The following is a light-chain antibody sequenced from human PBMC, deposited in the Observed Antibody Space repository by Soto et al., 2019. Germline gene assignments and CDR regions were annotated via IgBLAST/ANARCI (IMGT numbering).Light chain of an antibody. CDR3: QQYVDSPET. CDR1: QSVSSSY. CDR2: GAS. V-gene: IGKV3-20*01. Sequence: EIVLTQSPGTLSLSPGERATLSCRASQSVSSSYLAWYQQKPGQAPRLLIYGASSRATGIPDRFSGSGSGTDVTLTISRLEPEDFAVYYCQQYVDSPETFGGGTKVEIK. J-gene: IGKJ4*01.